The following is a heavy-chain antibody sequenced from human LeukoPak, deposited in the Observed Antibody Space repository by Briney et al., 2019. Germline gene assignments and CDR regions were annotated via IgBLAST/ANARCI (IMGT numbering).Heavy chain of an antibody. Sequence: SETLSLTCTVSGGSISIYYWNWIRQPPGKGLEWIGYIYYSGSTNYNPSLKSRVTISVDTSKNQFSLKLSSVTAADTAVYYCARTILRNYYYYDMDVWGQGTTVTVSS. J-gene: IGHJ6*02. D-gene: IGHD2-21*01. CDR3: ARTILRNYYYYDMDV. CDR1: GGSISIYY. CDR2: IYYSGST. V-gene: IGHV4-59*08.